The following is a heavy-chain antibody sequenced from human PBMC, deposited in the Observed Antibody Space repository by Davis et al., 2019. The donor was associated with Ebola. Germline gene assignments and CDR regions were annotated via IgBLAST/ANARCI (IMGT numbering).Heavy chain of an antibody. CDR3: ARDHYYYDSSGYYYGFGWFDP. CDR1: GYTFTSYD. Sequence: AASVKVSCRASGYTFTSYDISWVRQAPGQGLEWMGRIIPILGIANYAQKFQGRVTITADKSTSTAYMELSSLRSEDTAVYYCARDHYYYDSSGYYYGFGWFDPWGQGTLVTVSS. CDR2: IIPILGIA. D-gene: IGHD3-22*01. J-gene: IGHJ5*02. V-gene: IGHV1-69*04.